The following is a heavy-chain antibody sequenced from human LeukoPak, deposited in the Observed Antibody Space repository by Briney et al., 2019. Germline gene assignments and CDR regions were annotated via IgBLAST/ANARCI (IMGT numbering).Heavy chain of an antibody. V-gene: IGHV4-34*01. J-gene: IGHJ4*02. CDR1: GGSFSGYY. CDR2: INHSGST. CDR3: ARSDYGDYRVHFDY. Sequence: SETLSLTCAVYGGSFSGYYWSWIRQPPGKGLEWIGEINHSGSTNYNPSLKSRVTISVDTSKNQFSLKLSSVTAADTAVYYCARSDYGDYRVHFDYWGQGTLVTVSS. D-gene: IGHD4-17*01.